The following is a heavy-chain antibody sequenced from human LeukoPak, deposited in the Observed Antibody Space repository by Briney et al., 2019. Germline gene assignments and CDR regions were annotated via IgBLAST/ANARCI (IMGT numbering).Heavy chain of an antibody. V-gene: IGHV4-4*07. CDR3: ARERSYDFWSGYPHYMDV. J-gene: IGHJ6*03. CDR2: FYNSGST. Sequence: SETLSLTCTVSGGSISNYHWSWIRQPAGKGLEWIGRFYNSGSTNYNPSLKSRVTMSVDTSKNQFSLKLSSVTAADTAVYYCARERSYDFWSGYPHYMDVWGKGTTVTVSS. D-gene: IGHD3-3*01. CDR1: GGSISNYH.